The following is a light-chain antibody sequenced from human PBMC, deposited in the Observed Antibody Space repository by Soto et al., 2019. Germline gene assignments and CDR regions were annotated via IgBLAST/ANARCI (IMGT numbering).Light chain of an antibody. CDR3: QQRSNWPSIT. CDR2: DAS. V-gene: IGKV3-11*01. Sequence: EIVLTHSAATLSFAPGERATLSCRASQSVSSYLAWYQQKPGQAPRLLIYDASNRATGIPARFSGSGSGTDFTLTISSLEPEDFAVYYCQQRSNWPSITFGQGTRLEIK. J-gene: IGKJ5*01. CDR1: QSVSSY.